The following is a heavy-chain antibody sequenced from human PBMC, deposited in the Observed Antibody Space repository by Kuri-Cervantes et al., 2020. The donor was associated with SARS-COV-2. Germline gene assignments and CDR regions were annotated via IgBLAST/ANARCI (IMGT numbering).Heavy chain of an antibody. CDR3: SRGRYDGSGRRSRGCFDP. V-gene: IGHV1-46*03. J-gene: IGHJ5*02. CDR1: ISIFTDYY. CDR2: MNPSSEST. D-gene: IGHD3-10*01. Sequence: ASVKVSCKFSISIFTDYYIHWVRQAPGLGLEWMGFMNPSSESTTYAQKFQDRVTLTRDTSTSTVYMELTSLKSQDTAIYYCSRGRYDGSGRRSRGCFDPWGQGTLVTVSS.